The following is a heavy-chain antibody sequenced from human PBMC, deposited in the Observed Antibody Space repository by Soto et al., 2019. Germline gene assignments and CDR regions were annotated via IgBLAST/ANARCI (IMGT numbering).Heavy chain of an antibody. Sequence: QVQLRQWGAGLLKPSETLSLTCAVFGGSFSDYYWTWIRQPPGKGLEWIGEINHSGTTSYNPSLKRRLTISVDTSNNQFSLKLSSVTAADTAVYYCARKPIYHFFAGYYSVDYWGQGTLVTVSS. CDR1: GGSFSDYY. CDR2: INHSGTT. J-gene: IGHJ4*02. CDR3: ARKPIYHFFAGYYSVDY. V-gene: IGHV4-34*01. D-gene: IGHD3-9*01.